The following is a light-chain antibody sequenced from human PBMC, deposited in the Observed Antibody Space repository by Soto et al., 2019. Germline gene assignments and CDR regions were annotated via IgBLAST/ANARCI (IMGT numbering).Light chain of an antibody. Sequence: EIVMTQSPATLSVSPGEGATLSCRASQSISSNLAWYQQKPGQAPRLLITGASTRATGIAARISGSGSGTEFTLTISSLQSEAFAVYYCQQYNNWPWTFGQGTKVEIK. CDR3: QQYNNWPWT. CDR2: GAS. CDR1: QSISSN. J-gene: IGKJ1*01. V-gene: IGKV3-15*01.